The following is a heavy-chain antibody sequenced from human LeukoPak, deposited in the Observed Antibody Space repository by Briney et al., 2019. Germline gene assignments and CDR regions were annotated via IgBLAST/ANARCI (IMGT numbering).Heavy chain of an antibody. J-gene: IGHJ6*02. Sequence: GGSLRLSCAASGFTFSSYAMHWVRQAPGKGLEWVAVISYDGSNKYYADSVKGRFTISRDNSKNTLYLQMNSLRAEDTAVYYCARGRTVTTVDYYYGVDVWGQGTTVTVSS. V-gene: IGHV3-30-3*01. D-gene: IGHD4-17*01. CDR2: ISYDGSNK. CDR1: GFTFSSYA. CDR3: ARGRTVTTVDYYYGVDV.